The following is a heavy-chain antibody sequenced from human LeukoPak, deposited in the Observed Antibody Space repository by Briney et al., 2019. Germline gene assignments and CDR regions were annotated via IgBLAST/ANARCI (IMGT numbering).Heavy chain of an antibody. V-gene: IGHV3-74*01. CDR3: ARESGIAAALDL. J-gene: IGHJ5*02. Sequence: GGSLRLSCAASGFTFSSYWMHWVRQAPGKGLVWVSRINTDGSSTSYGDSVKGRFTISRDNAKNTLYLQMNSLRAEDTAVYYCARESGIAAALDLWGQGTLVTVSS. D-gene: IGHD6-13*01. CDR2: INTDGSST. CDR1: GFTFSSYW.